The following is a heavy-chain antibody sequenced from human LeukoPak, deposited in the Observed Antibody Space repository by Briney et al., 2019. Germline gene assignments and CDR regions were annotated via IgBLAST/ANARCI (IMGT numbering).Heavy chain of an antibody. CDR2: IYYSGST. CDR3: AREPMVRGVISMGYFDL. V-gene: IGHV4-59*01. CDR1: GGSISSYY. D-gene: IGHD3-10*01. J-gene: IGHJ2*01. Sequence: SETLSLTCTVSGGSISSYYWSWIRQPPGKGLEWIGYIYYSGSTNYNPSLKSRVTISVDTSKNQFSLKLSSVTAADTAVYYCAREPMVRGVISMGYFDLWGRGTLVTVSS.